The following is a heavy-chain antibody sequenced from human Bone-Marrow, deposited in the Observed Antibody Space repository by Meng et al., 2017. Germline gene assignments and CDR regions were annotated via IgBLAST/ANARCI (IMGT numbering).Heavy chain of an antibody. Sequence: QVPPQQWGAGLLKPSETLSLPCAVYGGSFSGYYWSWIRQHPGKGLEWIGYIYYSGSTYYNPSLKSLVTISVDTSKNQFSLKLSSVTAADTAVYYCARWAPSSRTFDYWGQGTLVTVSS. D-gene: IGHD6-13*01. CDR3: ARWAPSSRTFDY. V-gene: IGHV4-34*01. J-gene: IGHJ4*02. CDR2: IYYSGST. CDR1: GGSFSGYY.